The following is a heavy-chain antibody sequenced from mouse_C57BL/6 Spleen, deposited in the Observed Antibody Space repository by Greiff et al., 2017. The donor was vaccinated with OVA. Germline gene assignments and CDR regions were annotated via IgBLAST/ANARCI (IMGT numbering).Heavy chain of an antibody. Sequence: QVQLQQSGAELVRPGASVTLSCKASGYTFTDYEMHWVKQTPVHGLEWIGAIDPETGGTAYNQKFKGKAILTADKSSSTAYMELRSLTSEDSAVYYCTRDGVYGNPSFDYWGQGTTLTVSS. CDR2: IDPETGGT. CDR1: GYTFTDYE. J-gene: IGHJ2*01. CDR3: TRDGVYGNPSFDY. V-gene: IGHV1-15*01. D-gene: IGHD2-1*01.